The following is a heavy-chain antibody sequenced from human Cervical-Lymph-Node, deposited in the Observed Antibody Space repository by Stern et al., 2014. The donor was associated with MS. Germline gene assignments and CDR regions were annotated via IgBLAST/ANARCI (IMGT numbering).Heavy chain of an antibody. J-gene: IGHJ6*02. D-gene: IGHD3-9*01. V-gene: IGHV1-69*01. CDR2: INPNFGTA. Sequence: VQLVESGAEVKKPGSSVKVSCKASGGTFSSYAISWVRQAPGQGLEWMGGINPNFGTANYAQKFQGRVTITADESTSTAYMELSSLRSEDTAVYYCARGYYDILTGQGGYYGMDVWGQGTTVTVSS. CDR3: ARGYYDILTGQGGYYGMDV. CDR1: GGTFSSYA.